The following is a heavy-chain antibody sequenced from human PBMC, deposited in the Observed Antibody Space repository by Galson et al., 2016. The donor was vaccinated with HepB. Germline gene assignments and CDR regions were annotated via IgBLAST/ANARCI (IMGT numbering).Heavy chain of an antibody. V-gene: IGHV3-74*01. D-gene: IGHD7-27*01. J-gene: IGHJ4*02. Sequence: SLRLSCAASGFTFTDYWMHWVRQVPGKGLVWVSRITDDGNTAYADSVRGRFTISSDNAKRTLYLHMNSLRAEDTAVYYCGSVALGWGQGTLVTVSS. CDR3: GSVALG. CDR2: ITDDGNT. CDR1: GFTFTDYW.